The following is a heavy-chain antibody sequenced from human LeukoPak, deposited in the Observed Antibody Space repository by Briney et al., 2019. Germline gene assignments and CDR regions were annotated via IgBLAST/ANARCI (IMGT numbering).Heavy chain of an antibody. Sequence: SQTLSLTCTVSGGSISSGSYYWSWIRQPAGKGLEWIGRIYTSGSTNYNPSLKSRVTISVDTSKNQFSLKLSSVTAADTAVYYCAREHPRGEVDDFDYWGQGTLVTVSS. CDR3: AREHPRGEVDDFDY. J-gene: IGHJ4*02. CDR1: GGSISSGSYY. V-gene: IGHV4-61*02. CDR2: IYTSGST. D-gene: IGHD3-16*01.